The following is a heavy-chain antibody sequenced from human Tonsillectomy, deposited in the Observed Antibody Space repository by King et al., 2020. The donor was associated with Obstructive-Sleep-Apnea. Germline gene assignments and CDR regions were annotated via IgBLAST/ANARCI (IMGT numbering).Heavy chain of an antibody. V-gene: IGHV4-31*03. CDR1: GGSISSGGYY. D-gene: IGHD3-9*01. CDR3: ARGYDILTGNDY. Sequence: QLQESGPGLVKPSQTLSLTCTVSGGSISSGGYYWSWIRQHPGKGLEWIGYIYYSGSTYYNPSLKCRVTISVDTTKNQFSLKLSSVTAADTAVYYCARGYDILTGNDYWGQGTLVTVSS. CDR2: IYYSGST. J-gene: IGHJ4*02.